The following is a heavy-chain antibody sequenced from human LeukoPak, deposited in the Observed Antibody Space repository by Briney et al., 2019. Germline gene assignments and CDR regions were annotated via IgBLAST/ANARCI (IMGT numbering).Heavy chain of an antibody. D-gene: IGHD3-16*02. Sequence: SETLSLTCTISGGSMSPSYWSWIRQPPGKGLEWIGYIYFSGSTNYNPSLESRVTISVDTSRNQFSLRLSSVTAADAAVYYCAKAGARKELSLSPRWFGPWGQGTLVTVSS. CDR3: AKAGARKELSLSPRWFGP. CDR2: IYFSGST. CDR1: GGSMSPSY. V-gene: IGHV4-59*01. J-gene: IGHJ5*02.